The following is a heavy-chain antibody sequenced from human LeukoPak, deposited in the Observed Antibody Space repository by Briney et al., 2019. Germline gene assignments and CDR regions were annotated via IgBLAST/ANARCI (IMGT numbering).Heavy chain of an antibody. Sequence: GGSLRLSCAASGFTFSTYAMSWVRQAPGKGLEWVSTLRSSGSSTYYADSVKGRFTISRDNSKNTLYLQMNSLRAEDTAVYYCAKDLLYSPDCSSTSCHPSGYWGQGTLVTVSS. J-gene: IGHJ4*02. D-gene: IGHD2-2*01. CDR1: GFTFSTYA. CDR3: AKDLLYSPDCSSTSCHPSGY. CDR2: LRSSGSST. V-gene: IGHV3-23*01.